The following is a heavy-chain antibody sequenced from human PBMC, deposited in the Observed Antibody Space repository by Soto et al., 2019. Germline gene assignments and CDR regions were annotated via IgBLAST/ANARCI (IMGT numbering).Heavy chain of an antibody. J-gene: IGHJ4*02. D-gene: IGHD2-2*01. CDR1: GFTFSNAW. CDR3: TTTALVPAATGS. V-gene: IGHV3-15*01. CDR2: IKSKTDGGTT. Sequence: EVQLVESGGGLVKPGGSLRLSCAASGFTFSNAWMSWVRQAPGKGLEWVGRIKSKTDGGTTDYAAPVKGRFTISRADSKNTPYLQMNSLKTEDTAVYYCTTTALVPAATGSWGQGTLVTVSS.